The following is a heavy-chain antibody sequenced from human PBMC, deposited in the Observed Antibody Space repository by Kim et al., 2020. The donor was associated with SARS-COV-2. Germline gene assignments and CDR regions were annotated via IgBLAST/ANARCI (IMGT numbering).Heavy chain of an antibody. CDR3: ARAESPASNAFDV. CDR2: IFPADSDT. J-gene: IGHJ3*01. Sequence: GESLKISCQASGYNFSTYWLGWVRQRPGKGLDWMGVIFPADSDTRYSPSFQGHVTISADRPTNTAFLQWPSLKVSDGAMYYCARAESPASNAFDVWGLGTMVSLSS. CDR1: GYNFSTYW. V-gene: IGHV5-51*04.